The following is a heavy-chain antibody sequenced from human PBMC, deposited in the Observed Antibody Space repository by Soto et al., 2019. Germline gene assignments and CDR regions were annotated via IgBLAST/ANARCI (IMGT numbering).Heavy chain of an antibody. V-gene: IGHV3-30-3*01. CDR2: ISYDGSNK. CDR3: ARAVLVPAAIVYYYGMDV. J-gene: IGHJ6*01. D-gene: IGHD2-2*01. Sequence: QVQLVESGGGVVQPGRSLRLSCAASGFTFSSYAMHWVRQAPGKGLEWVAVISYDGSNKYYADSVKGRFTISRDNSKNALYLHMNSLRAEDTAVYYCARAVLVPAAIVYYYGMDVW. CDR1: GFTFSSYA.